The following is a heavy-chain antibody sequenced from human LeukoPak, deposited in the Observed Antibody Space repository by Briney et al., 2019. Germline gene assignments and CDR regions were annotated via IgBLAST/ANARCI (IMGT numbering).Heavy chain of an antibody. D-gene: IGHD3-10*01. CDR1: GFTFSNYA. V-gene: IGHV3-23*01. J-gene: IGHJ4*02. Sequence: PGGSLRLSCAASGFTFSNYAMTWVRQAPGKGLEWVSSISGNSANRYYADSVKGRFTVSRDNSKNILYLQMNSLRVEDTAVYFCAKGVRLWFAFYFDYWGQGTLATVSS. CDR3: AKGVRLWFAFYFDY. CDR2: ISGNSANR.